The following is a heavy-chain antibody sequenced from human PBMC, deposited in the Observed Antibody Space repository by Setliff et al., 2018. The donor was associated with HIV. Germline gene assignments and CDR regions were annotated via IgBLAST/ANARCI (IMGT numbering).Heavy chain of an antibody. CDR2: ISHGGTM. V-gene: IGHV4-38-2*02. CDR1: DFSISNVHY. CDR3: ARNSQKGIQPLLLAS. J-gene: IGHJ4*02. D-gene: IGHD1-1*01. Sequence: PSETLSLTCTVSDFSISNVHYWGWIRQSPGKGLEWIGSISHGGTMYYRPSLKSRLSISIDTSKKQFSLMLDSVTAADTAVYYCARNSQKGIQPLLLASWGPGTLVTVSS.